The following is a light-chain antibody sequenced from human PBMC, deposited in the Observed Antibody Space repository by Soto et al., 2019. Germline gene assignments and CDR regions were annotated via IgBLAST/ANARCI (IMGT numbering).Light chain of an antibody. CDR2: EGS. CDR1: SSDVVSYNL. Sequence: QSALTQPASVSGSPGQSITISCTGTSSDVVSYNLVSWYQQHPAKAPNLMIYEGSKRPSGVSNRLSGSKSGNTAALTISGLQAEDEADYYCCSYAGSSTPDVFGTGTKLTVL. V-gene: IGLV2-23*01. J-gene: IGLJ1*01. CDR3: CSYAGSSTPDV.